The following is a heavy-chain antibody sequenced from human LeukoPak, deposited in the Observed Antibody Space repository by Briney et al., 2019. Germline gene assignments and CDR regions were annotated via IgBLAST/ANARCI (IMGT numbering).Heavy chain of an antibody. Sequence: ASVKVSCKASGYTFTGYYMHWVRQAPGQGLEWMGWINPNSGGTNYAQKFQGRVTMTRDTSISTAYMELSRLRSDDTAVYYCARCIAAAGTAPEDYWGQGTLVTVSS. V-gene: IGHV1-2*02. J-gene: IGHJ4*02. CDR3: ARCIAAAGTAPEDY. D-gene: IGHD6-13*01. CDR1: GYTFTGYY. CDR2: INPNSGGT.